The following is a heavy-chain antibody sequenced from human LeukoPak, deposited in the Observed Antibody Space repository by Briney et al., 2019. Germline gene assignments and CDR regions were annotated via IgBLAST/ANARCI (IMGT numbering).Heavy chain of an antibody. CDR3: ATIGYSSSINSPLFDY. D-gene: IGHD6-13*01. Sequence: PGGSLRLSCATSGFTFSSSAMSWVRQPPGKGLAWVSTISGSGGGTYYADSVKGRFTISRDNAKNSLYLQMNSLRAEDTAVYYCATIGYSSSINSPLFDYWGQGTLVTVSS. CDR2: ISGSGGGT. J-gene: IGHJ4*02. V-gene: IGHV3-23*01. CDR1: GFTFSSSA.